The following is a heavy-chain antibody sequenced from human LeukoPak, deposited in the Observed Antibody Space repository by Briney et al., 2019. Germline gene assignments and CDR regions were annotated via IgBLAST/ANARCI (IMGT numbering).Heavy chain of an antibody. CDR2: LNPNSGST. V-gene: IGHV1-8*03. D-gene: IGHD4-17*01. J-gene: IGHJ4*02. Sequence: ASVKVSCKASGYTFTSYDINWVRQATGQGLEWMGWLNPNSGSTGYAQRFQGRVTFTRNTSINTAYMELSSLRSDDTAVYYCASLFTVTTDLSSFDYWGQGTLVTVSS. CDR1: GYTFTSYD. CDR3: ASLFTVTTDLSSFDY.